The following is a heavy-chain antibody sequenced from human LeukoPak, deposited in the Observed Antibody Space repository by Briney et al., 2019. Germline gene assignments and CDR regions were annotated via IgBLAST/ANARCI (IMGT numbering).Heavy chain of an antibody. Sequence: SETLSLTCAVYGGSFSGYYWSWIRQPPGKGLEWIGEINHSGSTNYNPSLKSRVTISVDTSKNQFSLKLSSVTAADTAVYYCARGVAPPTIQPWLPRGNWFDPWGQGTLVTVSS. D-gene: IGHD5-18*01. CDR2: INHSGST. CDR3: ARGVAPPTIQPWLPRGNWFDP. V-gene: IGHV4-34*01. CDR1: GGSFSGYY. J-gene: IGHJ5*02.